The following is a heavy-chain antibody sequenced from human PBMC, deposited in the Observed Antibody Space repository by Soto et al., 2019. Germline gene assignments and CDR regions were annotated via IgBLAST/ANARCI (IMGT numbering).Heavy chain of an antibody. CDR3: ARDWSYALNY. CDR2: INSDGTDT. Sequence: PGGSLRLSCAASGFTFSSSWMHWVRQAPGKGLVWVSHINSDGTDTNYADSVKGRFTISRDNAKNTVYLQMNSLRAEDTAVYYCARDWSYALNYWGQGSLGTVSS. V-gene: IGHV3-74*01. D-gene: IGHD3-16*01. J-gene: IGHJ4*02. CDR1: GFTFSSSW.